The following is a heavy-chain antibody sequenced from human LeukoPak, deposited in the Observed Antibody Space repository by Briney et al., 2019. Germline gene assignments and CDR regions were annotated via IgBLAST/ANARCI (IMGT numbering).Heavy chain of an antibody. J-gene: IGHJ5*02. Sequence: PSETLSLTCTVSGGSISSSSYYWGWIRQPPGKGLEWIGSIYYSGSTYYNPSLKSRVTISVDTSKNQFSLKLSSVTAADTAVYYCARELVVVAATNWFDPWGQGTLVTVSS. CDR3: ARELVVVAATNWFDP. CDR1: GGSISSSSYY. CDR2: IYYSGST. V-gene: IGHV4-39*07. D-gene: IGHD2-15*01.